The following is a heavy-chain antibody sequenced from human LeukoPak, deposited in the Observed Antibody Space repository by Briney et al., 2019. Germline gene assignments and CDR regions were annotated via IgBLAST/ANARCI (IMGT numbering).Heavy chain of an antibody. Sequence: PSETLSLTCTVSGGSIGSYYWSWIRQPPGKGLEWIGYIYYSGSTNYNPSLKSRVTISVDTSKNQFSLKLTSVTAADTALYYCAIRFGRLEAGGTPFDSWGQGTLVTVSS. CDR3: AIRFGRLEAGGTPFDS. V-gene: IGHV4-59*12. CDR2: IYYSGST. J-gene: IGHJ4*02. CDR1: GGSIGSYY. D-gene: IGHD6-13*01.